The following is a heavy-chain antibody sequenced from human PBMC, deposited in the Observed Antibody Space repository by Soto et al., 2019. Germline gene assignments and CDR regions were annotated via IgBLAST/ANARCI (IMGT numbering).Heavy chain of an antibody. Sequence: GGSLRLSCAASGFTFSSYSMNWVRQAPGKGLEWVSSISSSSSYIYYADSVKGRFTISRDNAKNSLCLQTNSLRAEDTAVYYCARDQHSSGWYYYFDYWGQGTLVTVSS. CDR3: ARDQHSSGWYYYFDY. V-gene: IGHV3-21*01. CDR2: ISSSSSYI. J-gene: IGHJ4*02. CDR1: GFTFSSYS. D-gene: IGHD6-19*01.